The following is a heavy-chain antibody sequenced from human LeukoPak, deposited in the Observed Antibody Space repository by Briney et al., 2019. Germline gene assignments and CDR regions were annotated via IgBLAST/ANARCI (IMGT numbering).Heavy chain of an antibody. J-gene: IGHJ2*01. CDR1: GFTFSSNS. CDR3: ARGYWYFDL. Sequence: GGSLRLSCAASGFTFSSNSVNWVRQAPGKGLEWVSYISSTGGTIYYADSMKGRFTISRDNAKNSLCLQMNSLRVEDTAVYYCARGYWYFDLWGRGTPVTVSS. V-gene: IGHV3-48*04. CDR2: ISSTGGTI.